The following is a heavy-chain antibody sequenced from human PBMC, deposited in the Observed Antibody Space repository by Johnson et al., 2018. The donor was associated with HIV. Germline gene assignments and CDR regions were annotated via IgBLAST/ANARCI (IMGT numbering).Heavy chain of an antibody. J-gene: IGHJ3*02. D-gene: IGHD6-6*01. V-gene: IGHV3-30*04. Sequence: QEKLVESGGGVVQPGRSLRLSCAASGFTFSSYAMHWVRQAPGKGLEWVAVISYDGSNKYYADSVKGRFTISRDNSKNTLYLQMNSLRAEDTAVYYCARGGQLVAFDICGQGTMVPVSS. CDR1: GFTFSSYA. CDR2: ISYDGSNK. CDR3: ARGGQLVAFDI.